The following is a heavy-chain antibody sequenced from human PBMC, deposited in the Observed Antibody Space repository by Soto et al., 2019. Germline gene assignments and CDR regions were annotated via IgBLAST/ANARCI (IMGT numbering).Heavy chain of an antibody. CDR2: ISFDGSNK. CDR1: GFTFSNYT. D-gene: IGHD3-22*01. CDR3: ARDLGIIMTVVVFSGFDY. Sequence: PGGSLRLSCEASGFTFSNYTLHWVRQAPGKGLEWVAVISFDGSNKYYADSVKGRFTISRDNSRNTLYLQMNSLRVDDTAIYYCARDLGIIMTVVVFSGFDYWGQGTLVTVSS. J-gene: IGHJ4*02. V-gene: IGHV3-30-3*01.